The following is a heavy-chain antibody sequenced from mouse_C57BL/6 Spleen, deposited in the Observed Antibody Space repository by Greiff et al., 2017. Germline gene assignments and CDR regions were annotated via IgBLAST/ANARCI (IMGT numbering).Heavy chain of an antibody. CDR1: GYTFTSYW. CDR3: KNDGYYGFDY. V-gene: IGHV1-5*01. D-gene: IGHD2-3*01. CDR2: IYPGNSDT. Sequence: EVQLVESGTVLVRPGASVKMSCKTSGYTFTSYWMHWVKQRPGQGLEWIGAIYPGNSDTSYNQKFKGKATVTAVTSASTAYMELSSLTTEDSAVYYCKNDGYYGFDYWGQGTPLTVSS. J-gene: IGHJ2*01.